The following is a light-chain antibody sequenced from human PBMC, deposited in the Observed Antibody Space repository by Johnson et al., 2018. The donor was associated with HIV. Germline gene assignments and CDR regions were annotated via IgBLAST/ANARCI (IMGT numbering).Light chain of an antibody. Sequence: QSVLTQPPSVSAAPGQKVTISCSGSSSNIGNNYVSWYQQLPGTAPKLLIYDNNKRPSGIPDRFSGSKSGTSATLGITGLQTGDDGDYYCESWDSSLSTGSYGFGTGTKGTVL. J-gene: IGLJ1*01. CDR2: DNN. CDR1: SSNIGNNY. V-gene: IGLV1-51*01. CDR3: ESWDSSLSTGSYG.